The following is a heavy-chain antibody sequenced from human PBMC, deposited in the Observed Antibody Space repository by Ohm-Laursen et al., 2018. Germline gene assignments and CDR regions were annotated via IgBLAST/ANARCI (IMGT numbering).Heavy chain of an antibody. J-gene: IGHJ4*02. D-gene: IGHD3-9*01. Sequence: SETLSLTCIVSGGSINNYYWSWIRQPPGKGLEWIGRMYATGSSNYNPSLNSRVTMSVDTSRNQFSLKLTSVTAADTAVYYCAVSEVRYSFTYLADFWGQGTPVTVSS. CDR2: MYATGSS. CDR3: AVSEVRYSFTYLADF. CDR1: GGSINNYY. V-gene: IGHV4-4*07.